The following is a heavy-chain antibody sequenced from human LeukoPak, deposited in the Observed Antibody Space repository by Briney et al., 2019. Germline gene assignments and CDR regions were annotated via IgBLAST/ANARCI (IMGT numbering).Heavy chain of an antibody. CDR1: GFKFDDYW. Sequence: PGGSLRLSCAASGFKFDDYWMNWVRQAPGKGLEWVANIKEDGSEKYYVDSAKGRFTISRDNARNFLYLQMNSLRAEDTAVYYCARAGTSIRGIKVYWGRGTLVTVSS. D-gene: IGHD3-10*01. CDR3: ARAGTSIRGIKVY. V-gene: IGHV3-7*03. J-gene: IGHJ4*02. CDR2: IKEDGSEK.